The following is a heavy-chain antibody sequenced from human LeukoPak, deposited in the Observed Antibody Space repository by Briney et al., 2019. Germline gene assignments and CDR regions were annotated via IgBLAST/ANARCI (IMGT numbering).Heavy chain of an antibody. D-gene: IGHD3-22*01. V-gene: IGHV4-4*02. CDR2: TYHTGST. CDR3: ASRGRTHVYYYDSSGYTYYFDY. J-gene: IGHJ4*02. CDR1: GGSISSSHW. Sequence: SETLSLTCAVSGGSISSSHWWSWVRQPPGKGLEWIGETYHTGSTNYNPSLKSRVTISVDKSKNHFSLKLSSVTAADTAVYYCASRGRTHVYYYDSSGYTYYFDYWGQGTLVTVSS.